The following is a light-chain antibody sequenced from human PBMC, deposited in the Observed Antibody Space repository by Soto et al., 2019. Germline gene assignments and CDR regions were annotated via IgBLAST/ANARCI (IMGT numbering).Light chain of an antibody. Sequence: DIQMTQSPSSLSASVGDRVTITCQASQDISNFVSWYQQKPGKAPKLLIYYASDSETGVPSRFGGSGSGTDLTFTISSLQPEDIATYSCQQYYNLPPTFGQGTRLDIK. CDR3: QQYYNLPPT. J-gene: IGKJ2*01. V-gene: IGKV1-33*01. CDR1: QDISNF. CDR2: YAS.